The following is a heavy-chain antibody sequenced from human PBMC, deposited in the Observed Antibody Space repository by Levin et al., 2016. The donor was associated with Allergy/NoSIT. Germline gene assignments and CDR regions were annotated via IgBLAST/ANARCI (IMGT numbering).Heavy chain of an antibody. Sequence: VRQAPGKGLVWVSRINSDGSSTSYADSVKGRFTISRDNAKNTLYLQMNSLRAEDTAVYYCARAPFTMIEGYYGMDVWGQGTTVTVSS. D-gene: IGHD3-22*01. V-gene: IGHV3-74*01. CDR2: INSDGSST. J-gene: IGHJ6*02. CDR3: ARAPFTMIEGYYGMDV.